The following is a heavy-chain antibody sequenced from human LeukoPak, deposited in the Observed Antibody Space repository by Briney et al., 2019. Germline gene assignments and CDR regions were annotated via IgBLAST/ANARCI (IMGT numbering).Heavy chain of an antibody. CDR1: AGSISSYY. CDR2: IYYSGST. D-gene: IGHD1-26*01. Sequence: PSETLSLTCTVSAGSISSYYWSWIRQPPGKGLEWIGYIYYSGSTNYNPPLKSRVTISVDTSKNQFSLKLSSVTAADTAVYYCARGPLGAPAGNWFDPWGQGTLVTVSS. J-gene: IGHJ5*02. CDR3: ARGPLGAPAGNWFDP. V-gene: IGHV4-59*01.